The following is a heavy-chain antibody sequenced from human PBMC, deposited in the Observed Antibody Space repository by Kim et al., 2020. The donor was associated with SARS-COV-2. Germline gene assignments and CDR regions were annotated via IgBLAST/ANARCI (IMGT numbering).Heavy chain of an antibody. Sequence: ASVKVSCKASGYTFTSYTMHWVRQAPGQRLEWMGWIDAGNGNTKYSQRFQGRITITRDTSASTAYMELSSLTSEDTAVYYCARPLLAVAGTGWFDPWGQGTLVTVSS. CDR3: ARPLLAVAGTGWFDP. CDR1: GYTFTSYT. CDR2: IDAGNGNT. J-gene: IGHJ5*02. V-gene: IGHV1-3*01. D-gene: IGHD6-19*01.